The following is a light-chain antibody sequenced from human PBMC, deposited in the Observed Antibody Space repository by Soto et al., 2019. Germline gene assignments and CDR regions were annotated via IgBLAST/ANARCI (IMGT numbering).Light chain of an antibody. CDR3: QQYGSSRT. V-gene: IGKV3-20*01. CDR2: GAS. CDR1: QSVSSSY. Sequence: EIVLTQSPGTLSLSPGERATLSCRASQSVSSSYLAWYQQKPGHAPRLFIYGASSRATGIPDRFSGRGSGTDFTLTISRLEPEYFAVYYWQQYGSSRTFGQGTKVEIQ. J-gene: IGKJ1*01.